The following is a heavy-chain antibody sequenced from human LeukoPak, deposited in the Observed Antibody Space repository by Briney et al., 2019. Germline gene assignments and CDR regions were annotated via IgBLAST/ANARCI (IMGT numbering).Heavy chain of an antibody. V-gene: IGHV3-7*03. CDR2: IKQDGSEK. J-gene: IGHJ4*02. CDR1: GFTFSSYW. D-gene: IGHD4-17*01. CDR3: ARESIGDYVRRGYFDY. Sequence: GGSLRLSCAASGFTFSSYWMSWVRQAPGKGLEWVANIKQDGSEKYYVDSVKGRFTISRDNAKNSLYLQMNSLRAEDTALYYCARESIGDYVRRGYFDYWGQGTLVTVSS.